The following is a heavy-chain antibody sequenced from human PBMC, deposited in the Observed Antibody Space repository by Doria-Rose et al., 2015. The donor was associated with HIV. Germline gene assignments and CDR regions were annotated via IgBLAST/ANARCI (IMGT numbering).Heavy chain of an antibody. CDR2: ILSDDER. D-gene: IGHD6-13*01. Sequence: QVTLKESGPVLVKPTETLTLTCTVSGVSLSSPGMGVSWIRQPPGKALEWLANILSDDERSYKTSLKSRLTISRGTSKSQVVLTMTDMDLVDTATYYCARIKSSRWYHKYYFDFWGQGTLVIVSA. J-gene: IGHJ4*02. CDR1: GVSLSSPGMG. V-gene: IGHV2-26*01. CDR3: ARIKSSRWYHKYYFDF.